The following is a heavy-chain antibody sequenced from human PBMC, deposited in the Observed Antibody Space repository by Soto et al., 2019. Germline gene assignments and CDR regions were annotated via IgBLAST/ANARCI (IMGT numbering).Heavy chain of an antibody. CDR3: ARGGGVPALGDP. CDR2: ISTSGNT. CDR1: GVSMRNSY. Sequence: SETLSLTCSVSGVSMRNSYCTWIRQSAGKGLEWIGRISTSGNTNYNPSLNSRLTMSVDTSKNQVSLKLTSVTAADTAVYYCARGGGVPALGDPWGQGTLVTVSS. V-gene: IGHV4-4*07. J-gene: IGHJ5*02. D-gene: IGHD3-16*01.